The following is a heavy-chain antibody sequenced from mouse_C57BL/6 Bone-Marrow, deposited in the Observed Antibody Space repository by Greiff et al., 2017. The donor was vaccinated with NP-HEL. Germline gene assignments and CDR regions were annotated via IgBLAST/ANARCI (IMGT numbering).Heavy chain of an antibody. Sequence: VQLKQSGPELVKPGASVKIPCKASGYTFTDYNMDWVKQSHGKSLEWIGDINPNNGGTIYNQKFKGKATLTVDKSSSTAYMDLRSLTSEDTAVYYCAFYYYGSSYDWYFDVWGTGTTVTVSS. D-gene: IGHD1-1*01. CDR1: GYTFTDYN. CDR2: INPNNGGT. V-gene: IGHV1-18*01. CDR3: AFYYYGSSYDWYFDV. J-gene: IGHJ1*03.